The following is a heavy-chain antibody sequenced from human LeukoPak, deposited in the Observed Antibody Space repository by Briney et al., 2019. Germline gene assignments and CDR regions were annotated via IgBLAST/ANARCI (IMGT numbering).Heavy chain of an antibody. Sequence: ASVKVSCKASGYTFTGYYMHWVRQAPGQGLEWMGWINPNSGGTNYAQKLQGRVTMTTDTSTSTAYMELRSLRSDDTAVYYCARAPSIAAAGTVAFDIWGQGTMVTVSS. J-gene: IGHJ3*02. CDR3: ARAPSIAAAGTVAFDI. D-gene: IGHD6-13*01. CDR2: INPNSGGT. V-gene: IGHV1-2*02. CDR1: GYTFTGYY.